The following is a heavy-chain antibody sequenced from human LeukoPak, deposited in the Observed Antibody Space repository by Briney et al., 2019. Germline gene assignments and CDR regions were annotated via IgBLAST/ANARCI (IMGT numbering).Heavy chain of an antibody. Sequence: GGSLRLSCAASGFTFSSYGMHWVRQAPGKGLEWVSSISSSSSYIYYADSVKGRFTISRDNAKNSLYLQMNSLRAEDTAVYYCARVGGSLRFLEWLRGFDYWGQGTLVTVSS. D-gene: IGHD3-3*01. CDR2: ISSSSSYI. CDR3: ARVGGSLRFLEWLRGFDY. V-gene: IGHV3-21*01. J-gene: IGHJ4*02. CDR1: GFTFSSYG.